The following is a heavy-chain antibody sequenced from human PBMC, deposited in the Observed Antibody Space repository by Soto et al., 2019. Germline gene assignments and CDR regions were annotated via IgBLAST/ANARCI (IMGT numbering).Heavy chain of an antibody. CDR3: ARGDSWDYYYYYYMDV. CDR1: GYTFTSYD. V-gene: IGHV1-8*01. CDR2: MNPNSGNT. J-gene: IGHJ6*03. D-gene: IGHD2-15*01. Sequence: QVQLVQSGAEVKKPGASVKVSCKASGYTFTSYDINWVRQATGQGLEWMGWMNPNSGNTGYAQKFQGRVTMTRNTAISPAYMELSSLRSEDTAVYYCARGDSWDYYYYYYMDVWGKGITATVSS.